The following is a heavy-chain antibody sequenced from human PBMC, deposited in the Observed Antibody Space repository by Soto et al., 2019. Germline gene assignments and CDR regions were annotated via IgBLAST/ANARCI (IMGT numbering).Heavy chain of an antibody. CDR2: ILKDGSIK. D-gene: IGHD4-17*01. Sequence: QLQLVESGGGVVQSGRSLRLSCTASGFPFSIYGMHWVRQAPGKGLEWVELILKDGSIKKYTDSVKGRFTISRDNSKNTLYLQMNSLRAEDTAVYYCAKAWSSWVDGDYYFDYWGRGTLVTVSS. V-gene: IGHV3-30*18. CDR1: GFPFSIYG. CDR3: AKAWSSWVDGDYYFDY. J-gene: IGHJ4*02.